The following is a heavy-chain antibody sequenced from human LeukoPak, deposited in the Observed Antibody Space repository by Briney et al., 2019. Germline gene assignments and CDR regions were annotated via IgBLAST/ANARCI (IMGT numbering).Heavy chain of an antibody. CDR3: ARDRGDCSSTSCCYCDY. Sequence: PGGSLRLSCAASGFTFSSYWMSWVRQAPGKGLEWVANIKQDGSEKYYVGSVKGRFTISRDNAKNSLYLQMNSLRAEDTAVYYCARDRGDCSSTSCCYCDYWGQGTLVTVSS. J-gene: IGHJ4*02. CDR2: IKQDGSEK. V-gene: IGHV3-7*01. D-gene: IGHD2-2*01. CDR1: GFTFSSYW.